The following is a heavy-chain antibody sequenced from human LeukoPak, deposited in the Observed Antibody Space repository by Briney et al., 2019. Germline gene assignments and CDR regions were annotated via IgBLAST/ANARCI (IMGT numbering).Heavy chain of an antibody. J-gene: IGHJ4*02. V-gene: IGHV4-30-2*01. D-gene: IGHD3-16*01. CDR2: IYPRGST. CDR3: ARFSPRAMGDYLDF. Sequence: SETLSLTCAVSGGSISSGSYSWSWIRQPPGKGLEWIGYIYPRGSTYYNPSLKSRVILSLDKSANQFSLNLSSVTAADTAVYYCARFSPRAMGDYLDFWGQGTLVTVSS. CDR1: GGSISSGSYS.